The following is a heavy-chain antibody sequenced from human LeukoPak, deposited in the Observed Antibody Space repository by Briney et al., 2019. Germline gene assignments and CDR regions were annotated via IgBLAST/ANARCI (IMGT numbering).Heavy chain of an antibody. J-gene: IGHJ3*02. CDR1: GGSVSSGSYY. CDR3: ARGRRWSYSIAVAGDAFDI. CDR2: IYYNWST. V-gene: IGHV4-61*01. Sequence: PSETLSLTCTVSGGSVSSGSYYWSWIRQPPGKGLEWIGYIYYNWSTNYNPSLKSRVTISVDTSKNQFSLKLSSVTAADTAVYYCARGRRWSYSIAVAGDAFDIWGQGTMVTVSS. D-gene: IGHD6-19*01.